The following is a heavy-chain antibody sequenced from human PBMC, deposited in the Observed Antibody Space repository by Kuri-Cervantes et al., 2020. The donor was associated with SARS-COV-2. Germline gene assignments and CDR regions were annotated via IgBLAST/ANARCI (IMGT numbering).Heavy chain of an antibody. V-gene: IGHV3-21*01. CDR3: AKDEEAYCGGDCYSALLDY. CDR1: GFTFSDYS. Sequence: GGSLRLSCVGSGFTFSDYSMNWVRQAPGKGLEWVSAITSISSYTYYADSVKGRFTISRDNAKNSLYLQMNSLRAEDTAVYYCAKDEEAYCGGDCYSALLDYWGQGTLVTVSS. CDR2: ITSISSYT. D-gene: IGHD2-21*02. J-gene: IGHJ4*02.